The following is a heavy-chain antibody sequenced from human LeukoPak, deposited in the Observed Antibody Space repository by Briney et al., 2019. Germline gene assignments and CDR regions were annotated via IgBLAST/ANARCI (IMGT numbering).Heavy chain of an antibody. V-gene: IGHV3-7*01. Sequence: GGSLRLSCAASGFTFSSYWMSWVRQAPGKGLEWVANIKQDGSEKYYADSVKGRFTISRDNAKNSLYLQMNSLRAEDTAVYYCARAGGYSGYARYYYYYYYMDVWGKGTTVTVSS. J-gene: IGHJ6*03. CDR2: IKQDGSEK. CDR3: ARAGGYSGYARYYYYYYYMDV. D-gene: IGHD5-12*01. CDR1: GFTFSSYW.